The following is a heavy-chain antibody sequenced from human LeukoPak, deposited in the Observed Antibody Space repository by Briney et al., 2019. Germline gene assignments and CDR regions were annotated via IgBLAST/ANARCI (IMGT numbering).Heavy chain of an antibody. D-gene: IGHD2-2*01. CDR1: GFTFSSYA. J-gene: IGHJ4*02. V-gene: IGHV4-59*01. CDR3: ARDRSSTSCFDY. CDR2: IYYSGST. Sequence: GSLRLSCAASGFTFSSYAMSWIRQPPGKGLEWIGYIYYSGSTNYNPSLKSRVTISVDTSKNQFSLKLSSVTAADTAVYYCARDRSSTSCFDYWGQGTLVTVSS.